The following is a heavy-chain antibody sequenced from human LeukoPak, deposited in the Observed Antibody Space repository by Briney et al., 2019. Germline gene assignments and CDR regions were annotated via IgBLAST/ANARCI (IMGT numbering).Heavy chain of an antibody. V-gene: IGHV4-39*07. CDR1: GGSISSSSYY. CDR3: ARLYYDFWSGYQPFDY. CDR2: IYYSGST. D-gene: IGHD3-3*01. Sequence: SETLSLTCTVSGGSISSSSYYWGWIRQPPGKGLEWIGSIYYSGSTYYNPSLKSRVTISVDTSKNQFSLKLSSVTAADTAVYYCARLYYDFWSGYQPFDYWGQGTLVTVSS. J-gene: IGHJ4*02.